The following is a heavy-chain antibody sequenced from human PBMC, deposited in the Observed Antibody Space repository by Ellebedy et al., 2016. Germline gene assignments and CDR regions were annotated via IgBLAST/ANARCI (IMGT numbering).Heavy chain of an antibody. CDR1: GFIFTDHY. CDR2: IRKKTNSYTT. J-gene: IGHJ2*01. CDR3: ARDRRYFDL. V-gene: IGHV3-72*01. Sequence: GGSLRLSCAASGFIFTDHYMDWVRQAPGKGLEWVGRIRKKTNSYTTEYAASVKGRFTISRDNARNSLFLQMNSLRVEDTAVYYCARDRRYFDLWGRGTLVTVSS.